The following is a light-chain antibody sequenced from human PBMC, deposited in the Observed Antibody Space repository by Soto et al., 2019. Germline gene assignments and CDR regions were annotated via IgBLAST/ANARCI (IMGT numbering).Light chain of an antibody. CDR2: WAS. CDR1: QSVLSSSRNKNY. Sequence: DIGMTQSPDSLAVSLGERATSNCKSSQSVLSSSRNKNYLAWYQQKPGQPPKLLIYWASTRESGVPDRFSGSGSGTDFTLTISSLQAEDVAVYYCQQYYSTPRTFGQGTKVDIK. J-gene: IGKJ1*01. CDR3: QQYYSTPRT. V-gene: IGKV4-1*01.